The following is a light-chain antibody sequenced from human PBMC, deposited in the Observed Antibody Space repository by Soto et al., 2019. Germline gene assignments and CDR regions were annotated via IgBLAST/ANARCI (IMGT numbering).Light chain of an antibody. J-gene: IGKJ1*01. V-gene: IGKV1-5*01. CDR2: AAS. CDR1: QNIDIS. CDR3: QQDDIFSWG. Sequence: EIRVNLTPTTLCASLSLIDTITYRASQNIDISLAWFQQRPGQAPKVLIYAASGLASGVPSTFSGSGSGTEFTLTICSLQPDDFATYCCQQDDIFSWGLGQGT.